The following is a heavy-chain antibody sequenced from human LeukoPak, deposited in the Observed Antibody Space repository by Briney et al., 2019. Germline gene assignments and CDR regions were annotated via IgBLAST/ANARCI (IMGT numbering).Heavy chain of an antibody. J-gene: IGHJ4*02. Sequence: SETLSLTCTVSGGSISSSSYYWGWIRQPPGKGLEWIGSIYYSGSTYYNPSLKSRVTISVDTSKNQFSLKLHSVTAADTAVYYCARASGSYYPFDYWGQGTLVTVSS. D-gene: IGHD1-26*01. CDR3: ARASGSYYPFDY. V-gene: IGHV4-39*07. CDR1: GGSISSSSYY. CDR2: IYYSGST.